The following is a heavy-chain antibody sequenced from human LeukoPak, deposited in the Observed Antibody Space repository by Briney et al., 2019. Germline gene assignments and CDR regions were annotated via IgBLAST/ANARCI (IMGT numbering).Heavy chain of an antibody. J-gene: IGHJ5*02. D-gene: IGHD6-13*01. CDR1: GFTFSSYS. Sequence: GGSLRLSCAASGFTFSSYSMNWVRQAPGKGLEWVSSISSSSYIYYADSVKGRFTISRDNAKNSLYLQMNSLRAEDTAVYYCAXDXXSWRSWFDPWGQGTLVTVSS. CDR3: AXDXXSWRSWFDP. CDR2: ISSSSYI. V-gene: IGHV3-21*01.